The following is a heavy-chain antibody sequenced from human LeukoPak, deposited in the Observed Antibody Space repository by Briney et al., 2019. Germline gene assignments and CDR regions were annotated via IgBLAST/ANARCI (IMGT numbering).Heavy chain of an antibody. J-gene: IGHJ3*02. V-gene: IGHV3-23*03. CDR2: IKSASDT. CDR3: AREGVYDSSGYNDAFDI. D-gene: IGHD3-22*01. Sequence: GGSLRLSCAASGFTFISYAMSWVRQAPGKGLEWVSVIKSASDTRYADSVKGRFTISRDNSKNTLYLQMNSLRAEDTAVYYCAREGVYDSSGYNDAFDIWGQGTMVTVSS. CDR1: GFTFISYA.